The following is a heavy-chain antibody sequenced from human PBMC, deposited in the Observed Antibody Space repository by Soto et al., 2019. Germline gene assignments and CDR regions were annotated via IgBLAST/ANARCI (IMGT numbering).Heavy chain of an antibody. V-gene: IGHV3-7*02. CDR1: GFTLCRNW. CDR3: ARGDTPMITGMDSFDI. D-gene: IGHD5-18*01. J-gene: IGHJ3*02. CDR2: TKQTFTQT. Sequence: RLSXAGSGFTLCRNWMNWNRQAPGKVHEWVANTKQTFTQTNNLDSVKARFTISRDNARKSLYLQMDSLSAEDTAVYFCARGDTPMITGMDSFDIWGQGTMVTVSS.